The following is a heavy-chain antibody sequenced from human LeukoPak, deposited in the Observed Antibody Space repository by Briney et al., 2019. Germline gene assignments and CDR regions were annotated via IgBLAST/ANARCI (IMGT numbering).Heavy chain of an antibody. CDR3: ARDGGSYWGDGYYYYYMDV. CDR1: GFTFSSYA. Sequence: GGSLRLSCAASGFTFSSYAMHWVRQAPGQGLEWMGIINPSGDSTSYTQKFQGRVTMTRDMSTSTAYMELSSLRSEDTAVYYCARDGGSYWGDGYYYYYMDVWGKGTMVTISS. CDR2: INPSGDST. J-gene: IGHJ6*03. V-gene: IGHV1-46*01. D-gene: IGHD1-26*01.